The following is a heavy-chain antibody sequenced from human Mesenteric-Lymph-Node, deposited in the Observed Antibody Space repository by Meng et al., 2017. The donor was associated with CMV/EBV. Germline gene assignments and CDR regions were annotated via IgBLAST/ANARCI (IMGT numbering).Heavy chain of an antibody. CDR3: ARGSQGDSVFGVAYFAY. CDR2: IYYSRYA. Sequence: SPSRGAYYWSWLRQPPGKALEWIGYIYYSRYAYYNPSLKSRVTISVDTSKNHFSLNLSSVTAADTAVYYCARGSQGDSVFGVAYFAYWGQGTLVTVSS. CDR1: SPSRGAYY. D-gene: IGHD3-3*01. J-gene: IGHJ4*02. V-gene: IGHV4-31*02.